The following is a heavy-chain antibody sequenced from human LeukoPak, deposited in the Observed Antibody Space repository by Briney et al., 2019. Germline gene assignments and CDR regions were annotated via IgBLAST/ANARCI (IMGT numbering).Heavy chain of an antibody. Sequence: ASVNVSCKASGYXFTDYYIHWVRQAPGQGLEWMGWINPNSGGTNYAQNFQGRATMTRDTSISTAYMELSRLRSDDTAVYYCARDLELWGQGTLVAVSS. CDR2: INPNSGGT. V-gene: IGHV1-2*02. J-gene: IGHJ5*02. CDR3: ARDLEL. CDR1: GYXFTDYY.